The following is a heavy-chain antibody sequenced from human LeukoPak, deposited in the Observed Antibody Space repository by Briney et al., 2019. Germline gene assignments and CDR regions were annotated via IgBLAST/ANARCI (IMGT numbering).Heavy chain of an antibody. D-gene: IGHD2-15*01. CDR2: IYYSGTT. CDR3: ARNFPGVGCSGGSCYDY. CDR1: GGSISSSSYY. Sequence: SETLSLTCTVSGGSISSSSYYWGWLRQPPGKGLEWFRTIYYSGTTYYNPSLKSRVTISIDTSKKQFSLKLSSVTAADTAVYYWARNFPGVGCSGGSCYDYWGQGTLVTVSS. J-gene: IGHJ4*02. V-gene: IGHV4-39*07.